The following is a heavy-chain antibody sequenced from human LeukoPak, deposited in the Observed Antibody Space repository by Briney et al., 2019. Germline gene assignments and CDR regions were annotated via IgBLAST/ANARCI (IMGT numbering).Heavy chain of an antibody. CDR2: INPSGGST. Sequence: ASVKVSCKASGYTFTSYYMHWVRQATGQGLEWMGIINPSGGSTSYAQKFQGRVTMTRDMSTSTVYMELSSLRSEDTAVYYCARVLGLNYYDSSGPGHDAFDIWGQGTMVTVSS. CDR3: ARVLGLNYYDSSGPGHDAFDI. V-gene: IGHV1-46*01. D-gene: IGHD3-22*01. J-gene: IGHJ3*02. CDR1: GYTFTSYY.